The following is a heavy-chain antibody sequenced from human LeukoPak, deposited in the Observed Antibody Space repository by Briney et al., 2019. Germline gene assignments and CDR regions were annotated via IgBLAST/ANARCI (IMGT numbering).Heavy chain of an antibody. V-gene: IGHV3-48*03. CDR3: ARNWGYFDY. CDR2: ISSSGSTK. CDR1: GFTFSSYE. Sequence: PGGSLRLSCAASGFTFSSYEMNWVRQAPGKGLEWVSYISSSGSTKYYADSLKGRFTISRDNAKNSLYLQMNSLRAEDTVVYYCARNWGYFDYWGQGTLLTVSS. J-gene: IGHJ4*02. D-gene: IGHD7-27*01.